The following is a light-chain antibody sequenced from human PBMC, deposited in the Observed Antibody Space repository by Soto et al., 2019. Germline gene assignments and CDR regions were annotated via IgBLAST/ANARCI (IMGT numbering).Light chain of an antibody. CDR2: AAS. CDR3: QQYGTSPWA. CDR1: QSVGRNY. Sequence: EIVLTQFPGTLSLSPGERATLSCRASQSVGRNYVAWYQPKPGQAPRVIIYAASNRASGIPDRFSGSGSGADFTLPISRLEPEDFAVYYCQQYGTSPWAFGQGTKVEIK. V-gene: IGKV3-20*01. J-gene: IGKJ1*01.